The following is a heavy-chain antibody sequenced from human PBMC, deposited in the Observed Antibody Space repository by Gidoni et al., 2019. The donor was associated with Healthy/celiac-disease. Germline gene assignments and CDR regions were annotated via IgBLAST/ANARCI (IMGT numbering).Heavy chain of an antibody. J-gene: IGHJ5*02. Sequence: QVQLVQSGAEVKKPGSSVQVSCKASGGTFSSYTISWVRQAPGQGLEWMGRIIPILGIANYAQKFQGRVTITADKSTSTAYMELSSLRSEDTAVYYCARREGGLRSWFDPWGQGTLVTVSS. CDR2: IIPILGIA. V-gene: IGHV1-69*02. CDR1: GGTFSSYT. CDR3: ARREGGLRSWFDP. D-gene: IGHD5-12*01.